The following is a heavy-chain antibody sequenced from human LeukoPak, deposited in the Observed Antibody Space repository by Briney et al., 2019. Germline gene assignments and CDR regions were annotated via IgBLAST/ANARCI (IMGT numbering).Heavy chain of an antibody. CDR1: GDSITSSTYY. V-gene: IGHV4-39*01. D-gene: IGHD2-15*01. CDR3: ARLSWSVSNAVAARAYYFDY. J-gene: IGHJ4*02. Sequence: PSETLSLTCTVSGDSITSSTYYWGWIRQPPGKGLEWIGSIYYSGSTYYNPSLKSRVTISVDTSKNQFSLKLSSVTAADTAVYYCARLSWSVSNAVAARAYYFDYWGQGTLVTVSS. CDR2: IYYSGST.